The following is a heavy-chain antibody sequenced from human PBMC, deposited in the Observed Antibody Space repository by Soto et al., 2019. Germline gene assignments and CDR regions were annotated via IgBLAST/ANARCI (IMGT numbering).Heavy chain of an antibody. D-gene: IGHD4-17*01. V-gene: IGHV1-69*02. CDR1: GGTFSSYT. CDR3: ARNVGDYGCCWFDP. CDR2: IIPILGIA. J-gene: IGHJ5*02. Sequence: QVQLVQSGAEVKKPGSSVKVSCKASGGTFSSYTISWVRQAPGQGLEWMGRIIPILGIANYAQKFQGRVTITADKSTSTAYMELSSLRSEDTAVYYCARNVGDYGCCWFDPWGQGTLVTVSS.